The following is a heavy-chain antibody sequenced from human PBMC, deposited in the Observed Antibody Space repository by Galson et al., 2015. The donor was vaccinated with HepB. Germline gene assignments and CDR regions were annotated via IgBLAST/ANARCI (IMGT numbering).Heavy chain of an antibody. CDR1: GYTFTSYY. V-gene: IGHV1-46*04. CDR2: INPSGGST. J-gene: IGHJ3*02. CDR3: ARDGGAYCGGDCYSGPYDAFDI. Sequence: SVKVSCKASGYTFTSYYMHWVRQAPGQGLEWKGIINPSGGSTSYAQKLQGRVTMTRDTSTSTVYMELSSLRSEDTAVYYCARDGGAYCGGDCYSGPYDAFDIWGQGTMVTVSS. D-gene: IGHD2-21*02.